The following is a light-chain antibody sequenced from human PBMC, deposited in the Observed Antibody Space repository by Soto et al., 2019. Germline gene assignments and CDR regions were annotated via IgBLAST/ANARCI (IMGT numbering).Light chain of an antibody. CDR3: QQYNNWPPVT. CDR2: GAS. V-gene: IGKV3D-15*01. J-gene: IGKJ3*01. CDR1: QSVSSN. Sequence: EIVMTQSPATLSVSPGERATLPCRASQSVSSNLAWYQQKPGQAPRLLIYGASTRATGIPARFSGSGSGTEFTLTISSLQSEDFAVYYCQQYNNWPPVTFGPGTKVDIK.